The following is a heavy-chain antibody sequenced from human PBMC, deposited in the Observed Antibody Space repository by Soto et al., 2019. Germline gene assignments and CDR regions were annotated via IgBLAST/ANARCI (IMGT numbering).Heavy chain of an antibody. CDR1: VFTFSSYE. CDR3: AREVKDIVVVPAAPWFDY. D-gene: IGHD2-2*01. J-gene: IGHJ4*02. V-gene: IGHV3-48*03. CDR2: ISSSGSTT. Sequence: PWWSLRLSCSASVFTFSSYEMNWFRQAPGKGLEWVSYISSSGSTTYYADSVKGRFTISRDNAKNSLYLQMNSLRAEDTAVYYCAREVKDIVVVPAAPWFDYWGQGTLVTVSS.